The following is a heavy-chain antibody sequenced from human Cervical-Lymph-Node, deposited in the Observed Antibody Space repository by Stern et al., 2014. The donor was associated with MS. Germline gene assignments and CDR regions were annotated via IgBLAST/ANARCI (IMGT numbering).Heavy chain of an antibody. CDR3: ARDPGRTISGLFKIYAMDV. CDR2: IDNNGST. Sequence: VQLVQSGPGLVEPSGTLSLTCTVSRGSISNYFWHWVRRPPGKGLEWIGYIDNNGSTNYNPSLSGRVTISVDTSKKQFSLKLSSATAADTALYYCARDPGRTISGLFKIYAMDVWGQGTTVTVSS. J-gene: IGHJ6*02. D-gene: IGHD3/OR15-3a*01. CDR1: RGSISNYF. V-gene: IGHV4-59*01.